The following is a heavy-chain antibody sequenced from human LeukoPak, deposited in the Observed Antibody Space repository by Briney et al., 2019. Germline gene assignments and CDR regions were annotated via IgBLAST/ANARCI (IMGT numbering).Heavy chain of an antibody. CDR2: IHYSGTT. D-gene: IGHD5-12*01. CDR1: GGSISTYY. Sequence: SETLSLTCTVSGGSISTYYWSWFRQPPGKGLEWIGYIHYSGTTNYNPSLKNRVTISLDTSKNQFSLNLGSVTAADTAVYFCARMGGYSGYATHWGQGTLVTVSS. J-gene: IGHJ4*02. CDR3: ARMGGYSGYATH. V-gene: IGHV4-59*08.